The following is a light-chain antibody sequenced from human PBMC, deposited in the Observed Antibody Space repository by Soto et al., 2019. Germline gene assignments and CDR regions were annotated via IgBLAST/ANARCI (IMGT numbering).Light chain of an antibody. V-gene: IGKV1-27*01. Sequence: DIQMTQSPSSLSASVGDRVTITCRASQGISNYIAWYQQKPGKAPKLLIYAASTLQSGVPSRFSGSGSGTDFPLTINRLQPEDVATYSCQKYSSVPLFGPGTKVDI. CDR2: AAS. J-gene: IGKJ3*01. CDR3: QKYSSVPL. CDR1: QGISNY.